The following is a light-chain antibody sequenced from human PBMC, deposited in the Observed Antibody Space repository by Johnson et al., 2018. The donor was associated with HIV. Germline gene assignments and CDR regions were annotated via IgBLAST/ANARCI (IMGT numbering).Light chain of an antibody. CDR2: DNN. J-gene: IGLJ1*01. CDR3: GTWDSSLRVGF. V-gene: IGLV1-51*01. Sequence: QSVLTQPPSVSAAPGQKVTISCSGSSSNIGNNYVSWYQHLPGTAPKLLIYDNNKRPSGIPDRFSGSKSGTSATLGITGLQTGDEADYYCGTWDSSLRVGFFGTGTKVTFL. CDR1: SSNIGNNY.